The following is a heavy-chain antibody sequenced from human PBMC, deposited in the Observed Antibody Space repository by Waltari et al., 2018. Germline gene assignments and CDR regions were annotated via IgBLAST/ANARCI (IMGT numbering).Heavy chain of an antibody. Sequence: EVHLVESGGGVVQPGGSLRLSCAAPGFIVDDHAMHWVRQASGKGLEWISLINKDATTTLYADSVRGRFTISRDSSKNSVFLQMNSLRTDDTARYYCVRGLQWLSRNWGQGTLVTVSS. CDR1: GFIVDDHA. D-gene: IGHD6-19*01. CDR2: INKDATTT. CDR3: VRGLQWLSRN. V-gene: IGHV3-43*02. J-gene: IGHJ4*02.